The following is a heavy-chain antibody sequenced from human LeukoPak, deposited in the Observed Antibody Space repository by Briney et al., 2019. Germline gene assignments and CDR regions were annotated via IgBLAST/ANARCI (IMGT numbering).Heavy chain of an antibody. CDR1: GYTFTGYY. J-gene: IGHJ4*02. CDR3: AREVPGVLWFGDQIYNFDY. D-gene: IGHD3-10*01. V-gene: IGHV1-2*06. Sequence: ASVKVSCKASGYTFTGYYMHWVRQAPGQGLEWMGRINPNSGGTNYAQKFQGRVTMTRDTSISTAYMELSRLRSDDTAVYYCAREVPGVLWFGDQIYNFDYWGQGTLVTVSS. CDR2: INPNSGGT.